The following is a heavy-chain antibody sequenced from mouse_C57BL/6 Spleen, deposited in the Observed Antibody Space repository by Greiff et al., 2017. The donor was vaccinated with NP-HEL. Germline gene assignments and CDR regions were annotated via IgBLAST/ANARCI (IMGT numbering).Heavy chain of an antibody. CDR2: ISSGSSTI. D-gene: IGHD2-3*01. V-gene: IGHV5-17*01. Sequence: EVNVVESGGGLVKPGGSLKLSCAASGFTFSDYGMHWVRQAPEKGLEWVAYISSGSSTIYYADTVKGRFTISRDNAKNTLFLQMTSLRSEDTAMYYCATNYDGSFAYWGQGTLVTVSA. CDR3: ATNYDGSFAY. J-gene: IGHJ3*01. CDR1: GFTFSDYG.